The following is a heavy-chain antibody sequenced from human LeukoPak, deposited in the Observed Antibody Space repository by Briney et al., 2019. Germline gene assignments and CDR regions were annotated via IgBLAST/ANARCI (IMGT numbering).Heavy chain of an antibody. V-gene: IGHV3-30-3*01. Sequence: GGSLRLSCAASRFTFSRNAMHWVRQAPGKGLGWVAVTSYDGSTKYYADSVKGRFTISRDNSENTLYLQMNSLRAEDTAVYYCARGQGAFDIWGQGTMVTVSS. CDR3: ARGQGAFDI. J-gene: IGHJ3*02. CDR1: RFTFSRNA. CDR2: TSYDGSTK.